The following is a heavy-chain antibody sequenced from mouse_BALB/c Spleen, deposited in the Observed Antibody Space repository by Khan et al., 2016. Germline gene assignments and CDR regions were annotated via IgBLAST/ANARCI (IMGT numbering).Heavy chain of an antibody. V-gene: IGHV3-2*02. CDR1: GYSITSDYA. J-gene: IGHJ4*01. CDR2: ISYSGTT. CDR3: AGWLDAMNY. Sequence: EVQLQESGPGLVKPSQSLSLTCTVTGYSITSDYAWNWIRQFPGNKLELMGYISYSGTTTYNPSLKSRISITRDTSKNQFFLQLNSMTTEDTALYDYAGWLDAMNYWGQGTAVTVSS. D-gene: IGHD2-2*01.